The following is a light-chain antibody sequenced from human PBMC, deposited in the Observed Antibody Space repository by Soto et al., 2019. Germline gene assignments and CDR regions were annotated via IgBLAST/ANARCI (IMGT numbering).Light chain of an antibody. CDR3: SSYADSNIVV. V-gene: IGLV2-8*01. J-gene: IGLJ2*01. CDR1: SSDVGGYNY. Sequence: QAVVTQPPSASGSPGHSVTISCTGTSSDVGGYNYVSWYQQHPGKAPKLMIYEVNKRPSGVPDRFSGSKSGNTASLTVSGLQAEDEADYYCSSYADSNIVVFGGGTKVTVL. CDR2: EVN.